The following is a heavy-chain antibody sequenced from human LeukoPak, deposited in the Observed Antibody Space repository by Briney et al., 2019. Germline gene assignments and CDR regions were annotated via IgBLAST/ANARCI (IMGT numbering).Heavy chain of an antibody. CDR1: GFTFSSDA. J-gene: IGHJ4*02. D-gene: IGHD5-18*01. CDR2: ISGSGGST. Sequence: GGSLRLSCAASGFTFSSDAMSWVRQAPGKGLEWVSAISGSGGSTYYADSVKGRFTISRDNSKNTLYLQMNSLRAEDTAVYYCAKDPRGYSYGSFDYWGQGTLVTVSS. CDR3: AKDPRGYSYGSFDY. V-gene: IGHV3-23*01.